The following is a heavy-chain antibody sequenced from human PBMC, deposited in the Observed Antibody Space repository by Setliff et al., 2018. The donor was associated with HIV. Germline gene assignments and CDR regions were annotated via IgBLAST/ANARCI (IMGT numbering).Heavy chain of an antibody. CDR2: IIPIFGTA. V-gene: IGHV1-69*13. J-gene: IGHJ4*02. D-gene: IGHD2-8*01. Sequence: SVKVSCKASGGTFSSYVISWVRQAPGQGLEWMGGIIPIFGTATNAQKFQGRVTITADESTSTAYMELSSLRSDDTAVYYCARKYCTNGVCYKTGEFDYWGQGTQVTVSS. CDR3: ARKYCTNGVCYKTGEFDY. CDR1: GGTFSSYV.